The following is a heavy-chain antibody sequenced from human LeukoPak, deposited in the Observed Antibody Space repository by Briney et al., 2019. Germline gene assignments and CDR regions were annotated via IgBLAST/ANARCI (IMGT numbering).Heavy chain of an antibody. Sequence: PGGSLRLSCAASGFTFSSYSMNWVRQAPGKGLEWVSSISSSSSYIYYADSVKGRFTISRDNAKNSLYLQMNSLRAEDTAMYYCARTYGDYDYYYGMDVWGQGTTVTVSS. D-gene: IGHD4-17*01. CDR1: GFTFSSYS. V-gene: IGHV3-21*01. J-gene: IGHJ6*01. CDR2: ISSSSSYI. CDR3: ARTYGDYDYYYGMDV.